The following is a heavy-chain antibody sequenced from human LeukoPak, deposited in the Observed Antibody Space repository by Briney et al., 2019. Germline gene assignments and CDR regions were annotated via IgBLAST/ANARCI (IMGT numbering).Heavy chain of an antibody. Sequence: RGSLTLSCAASGFSASSNYKSWVRQAPGKGLEWVSVIYSGGSTYYADSVKGRFTISRDNSKNTLYLQMSSLRTADTAVYYCARGVEHEGNYWGQRTLVPVSS. CDR3: ARGVEHEGNY. CDR2: IYSGGST. V-gene: IGHV3-53*01. D-gene: IGHD2-21*01. J-gene: IGHJ4*02. CDR1: GFSASSNY.